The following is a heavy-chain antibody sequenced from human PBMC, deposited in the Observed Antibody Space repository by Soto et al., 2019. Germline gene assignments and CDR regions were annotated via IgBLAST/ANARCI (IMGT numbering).Heavy chain of an antibody. CDR2: IKQDGSEK. CDR3: ARGSMVYYYYYMDV. CDR1: GFTFSSYW. V-gene: IGHV3-7*01. Sequence: GGSLRLSCAASGFTFSSYWMSWVRQAPGKGLEWVANIKQDGSEKYYVDSVKGRFTISRDNAKNSLYLQMNSLGAEDTAVYYCARGSMVYYYYYMDVWGKGTTVTVSS. J-gene: IGHJ6*03. D-gene: IGHD3-3*02.